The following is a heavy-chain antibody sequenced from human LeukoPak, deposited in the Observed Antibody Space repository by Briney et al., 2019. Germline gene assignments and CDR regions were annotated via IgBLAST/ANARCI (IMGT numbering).Heavy chain of an antibody. V-gene: IGHV1-18*01. D-gene: IGHD6-13*01. CDR2: ISAYNGNT. Sequence: ASVTVSCKVSGYTLTELSMHWVRQAPGQGLEWMGWISAYNGNTNYAQKLQGRVTMTTDTSTSTAYMELRSLRSDDTAVYYCAREIAAGYNWYFDLWGRGTLVTVSS. J-gene: IGHJ2*01. CDR3: AREIAAGYNWYFDL. CDR1: GYTLTELS.